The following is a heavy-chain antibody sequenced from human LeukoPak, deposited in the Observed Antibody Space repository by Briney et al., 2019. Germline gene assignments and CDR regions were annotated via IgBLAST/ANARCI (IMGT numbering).Heavy chain of an antibody. CDR3: ARDRASGYSLDAFDI. D-gene: IGHD3-3*01. Sequence: GGSLRLSCAASGFTFRSDSMNWVRQAPGKGLEWVSSISSSSSYIYYADSVKGRFTISRDNAKNSLYLKMNRLRAEDTAVYYCARDRASGYSLDAFDIWGQGTMVTVSS. V-gene: IGHV3-21*01. CDR1: GFTFRSDS. CDR2: ISSSSSYI. J-gene: IGHJ3*02.